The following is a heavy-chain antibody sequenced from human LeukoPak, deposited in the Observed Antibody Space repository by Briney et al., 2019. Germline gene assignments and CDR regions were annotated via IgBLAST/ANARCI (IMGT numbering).Heavy chain of an antibody. D-gene: IGHD3-9*01. Sequence: GASVKVSCKASGYTFTGYYMHWVRQAPGQGLEWMGWINPNSGGTNYAQKFQGRVTMTRDTPISTAYMELSRLRSDDTAVYYCARVKGYFDWFYFDYWGQGTLVTVSS. CDR3: ARVKGYFDWFYFDY. CDR2: INPNSGGT. V-gene: IGHV1-2*02. J-gene: IGHJ4*02. CDR1: GYTFTGYY.